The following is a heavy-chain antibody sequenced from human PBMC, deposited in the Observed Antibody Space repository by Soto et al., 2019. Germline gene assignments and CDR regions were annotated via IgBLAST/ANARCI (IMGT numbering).Heavy chain of an antibody. Sequence: GSLRRSCAASAFNFSSYAMSWVRQAPGKGLEWVSAISGSGGSTYYADSVKGRFTISRDNSKNTLYLQMNSLRAEDTAVYYCAKGNGNAIHYFDYWGQGTLVTVSS. CDR1: AFNFSSYA. CDR2: ISGSGGST. CDR3: AKGNGNAIHYFDY. J-gene: IGHJ4*02. D-gene: IGHD2-8*01. V-gene: IGHV3-23*01.